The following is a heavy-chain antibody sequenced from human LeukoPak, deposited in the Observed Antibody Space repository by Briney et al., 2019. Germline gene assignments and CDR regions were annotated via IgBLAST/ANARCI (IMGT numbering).Heavy chain of an antibody. CDR3: AAGMTTVVTNY. Sequence: SETLSLTCTVSGGSISSYYWSWIRQPPGKGLEWIGYIYYSGSTNYNPSLKSRVTMSVDTSKNQFSLKLSSVTAADTAVYYCAAGMTTVVTNYWGQGTLVTVSS. CDR2: IYYSGST. V-gene: IGHV4-59*12. D-gene: IGHD4-23*01. CDR1: GGSISSYY. J-gene: IGHJ4*02.